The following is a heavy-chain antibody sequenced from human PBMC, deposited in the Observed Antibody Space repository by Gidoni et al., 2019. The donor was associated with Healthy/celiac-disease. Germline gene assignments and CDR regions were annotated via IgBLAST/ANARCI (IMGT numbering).Heavy chain of an antibody. D-gene: IGHD3-22*01. V-gene: IGHV4-39*01. Sequence: STYYNPSLKSRVTISVDTSKNQFSLKLSSVTAADTAVYYCARTEVVSDAFDIWGQGTMVTVSS. J-gene: IGHJ3*02. CDR3: ARTEVVSDAFDI. CDR2: ST.